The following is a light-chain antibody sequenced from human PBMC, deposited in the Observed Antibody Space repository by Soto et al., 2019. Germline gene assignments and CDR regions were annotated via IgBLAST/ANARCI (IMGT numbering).Light chain of an antibody. Sequence: QSVLTQPASVSGSPGQSITISCPGTSSDIGGYNYVSWYQQHPGKAPKLMIYDVNNRPSGVSDRFSASKSGNTASLTISGLQAEDEADYYCGSYTSSSTNVFGTGTKVTVL. V-gene: IGLV2-14*01. CDR2: DVN. J-gene: IGLJ1*01. CDR3: GSYTSSSTNV. CDR1: SSDIGGYNY.